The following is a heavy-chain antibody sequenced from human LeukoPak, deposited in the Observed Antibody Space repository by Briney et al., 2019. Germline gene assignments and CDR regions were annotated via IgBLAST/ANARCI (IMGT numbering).Heavy chain of an antibody. CDR1: GGTFSSYA. CDR3: AETYYYGSGSYYGAFDI. D-gene: IGHD3-10*01. J-gene: IGHJ3*02. V-gene: IGHV1-69*05. Sequence: SVKVSCKASGGTFSSYAISWVRRAPGQGLEWMGRIIPIFGTANYAQKFQGRVTITTDESTSTAYMELSSLRSEDTAVYYCAETYYYGSGSYYGAFDIWGQGTMVTVSS. CDR2: IIPIFGTA.